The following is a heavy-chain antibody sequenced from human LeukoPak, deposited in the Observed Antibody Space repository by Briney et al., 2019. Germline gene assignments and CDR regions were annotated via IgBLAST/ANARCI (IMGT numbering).Heavy chain of an antibody. J-gene: IGHJ4*02. D-gene: IGHD3-10*01. CDR3: ARGQNHYYGSGSYYPD. CDR2: INHSGST. CDR1: GASFSGYY. V-gene: IGHV4-34*01. Sequence: PSETLSLTCAVYGASFSGYYWSWIRQPPGKGLEWIGEINHSGSTNYNPSLKSRVTISVDTSKNQFSLKLSSVTAADTAVYYCARGQNHYYGSGSYYPDWGQGTLVTVSS.